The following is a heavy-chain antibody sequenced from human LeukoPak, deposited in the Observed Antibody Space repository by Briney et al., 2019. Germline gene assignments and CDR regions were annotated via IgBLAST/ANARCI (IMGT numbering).Heavy chain of an antibody. V-gene: IGHV1-69*13. CDR1: GGTFSSYA. CDR3: ASSARGFPSSSCYEPPYYYYMDV. D-gene: IGHD6-13*01. Sequence: ASVKVSCKASGGTFSSYAISWVRQAPGQGLEWMGGIIPIFGIANYAQKFQGRATLTADESTSTAYMDLTSLRTEDTAVYYCASSARGFPSSSCYEPPYYYYMDVWGKGTTVTVSS. CDR2: IIPIFGIA. J-gene: IGHJ6*03.